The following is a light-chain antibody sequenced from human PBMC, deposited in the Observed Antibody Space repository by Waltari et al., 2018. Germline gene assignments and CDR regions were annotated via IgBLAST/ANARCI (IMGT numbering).Light chain of an antibody. J-gene: IGLJ2*01. CDR2: EVT. Sequence: QSALTKPASVSGSPGQSITIPCRGTYNDVETYNLICWYQHSPGKAPNLLIYEVTRRPSGVSSRFSGSKSGNTASLTISGLQAEDEADYYCCSDARAGTLLFGAGTKLTVL. V-gene: IGLV2-23*02. CDR1: YNDVETYNL. CDR3: CSDARAGTLL.